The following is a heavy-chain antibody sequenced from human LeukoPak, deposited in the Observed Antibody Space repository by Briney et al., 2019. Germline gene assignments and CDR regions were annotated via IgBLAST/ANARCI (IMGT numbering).Heavy chain of an antibody. J-gene: IGHJ6*03. Sequence: GGSLRLSCAASGFTFSSYGMHWVRQAPGKGLEWVAVISYDGSNKYYADSVKGRFTISRDNSKNTLYLQMNSLRAEDTAVYYCAKDRYQGYYYYYMDVWGKGTTVTVSS. V-gene: IGHV3-30*18. CDR3: AKDRYQGYYYYYMDV. CDR2: ISYDGSNK. CDR1: GFTFSSYG. D-gene: IGHD2-2*01.